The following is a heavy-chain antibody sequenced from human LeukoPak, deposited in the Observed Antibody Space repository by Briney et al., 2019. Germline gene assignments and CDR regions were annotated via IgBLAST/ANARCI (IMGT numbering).Heavy chain of an antibody. CDR2: ISSRSTYA. D-gene: IGHD3-3*01. CDR1: GFTFSDYS. J-gene: IGHJ4*02. Sequence: GGSLRLSCAASGFTFSDYSMNWVRQAPGQGLEWVSSISSRSTYAYYADSVRGRFTISRDSAKNSLFLQMDNLRAEDTAVYYCAKDRRFLEWLSSSYYFDYWGQGTLVTVSS. CDR3: AKDRRFLEWLSSSYYFDY. V-gene: IGHV3-21*04.